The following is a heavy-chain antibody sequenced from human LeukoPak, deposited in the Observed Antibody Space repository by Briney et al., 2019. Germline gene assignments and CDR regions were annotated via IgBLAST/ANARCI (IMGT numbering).Heavy chain of an antibody. CDR1: GGSISSYY. J-gene: IGHJ5*02. D-gene: IGHD3-10*01. CDR3: ARGGYYGSGNDFRFDP. V-gene: IGHV4-4*07. CDR2: IYTSGST. Sequence: SETLSLTCTVSGGSISSYYWSWIRQPAGKGLEWIGRIYTSGSTNYNPSLKSRVAISVDTSKNQFSLKLSSVTAADTAVYYCARGGYYGSGNDFRFDPWGQGTLVTVSS.